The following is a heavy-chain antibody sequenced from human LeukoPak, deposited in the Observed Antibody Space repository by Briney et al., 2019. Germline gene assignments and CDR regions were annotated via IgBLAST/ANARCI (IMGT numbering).Heavy chain of an antibody. Sequence: GGSLRLSCAASGFTFISYGMHWVRQAPGKGLEWVAVIWYDGSNKFYADSVKGRFTISRDNSKNTLYLQMNSLRAEDTAVYYCARAQSLTRESAPTPDYWGQGTLVTVSS. CDR2: IWYDGSNK. J-gene: IGHJ4*02. CDR3: ARAQSLTRESAPTPDY. CDR1: GFTFISYG. D-gene: IGHD4-11*01. V-gene: IGHV3-33*01.